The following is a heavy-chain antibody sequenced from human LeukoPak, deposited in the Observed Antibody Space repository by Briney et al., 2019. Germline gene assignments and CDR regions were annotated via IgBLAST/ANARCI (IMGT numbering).Heavy chain of an antibody. CDR2: ISSSSSYI. J-gene: IGHJ4*02. CDR3: ARAVRYFDWLVDY. D-gene: IGHD3-9*01. CDR1: GFTFSSYS. V-gene: IGHV3-21*01. Sequence: PGGSLRLSCAASGFTFSSYSMNWVCQAPGKGLEWVSSISSSSSYIYYADSVKGRFTISRDNAKNSLYLQMNSLRAEDTAVYYCARAVRYFDWLVDYWGQGTLVTVSS.